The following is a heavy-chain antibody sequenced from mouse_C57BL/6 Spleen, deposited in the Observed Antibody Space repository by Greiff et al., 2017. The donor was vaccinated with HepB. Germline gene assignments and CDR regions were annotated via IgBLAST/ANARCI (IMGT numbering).Heavy chain of an antibody. Sequence: VQLKESGPGMVKPSQSLSLTCTVTGYSITSGYDWHWIRHFPGNKLEWMGYISYSGSTNYNPSLKSRISITHDTSKNHFFLKLNSVTTEDTATYYCARYDYGGAMDYWGQGTSVTVSS. D-gene: IGHD2-4*01. CDR3: ARYDYGGAMDY. V-gene: IGHV3-1*01. J-gene: IGHJ4*01. CDR2: ISYSGST. CDR1: GYSITSGYD.